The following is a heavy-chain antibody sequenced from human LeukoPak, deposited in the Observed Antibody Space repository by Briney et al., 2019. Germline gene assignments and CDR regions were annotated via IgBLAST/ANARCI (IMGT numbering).Heavy chain of an antibody. J-gene: IGHJ4*02. V-gene: IGHV1-2*02. CDR3: ATVREIVVGGGPYYFDY. CDR1: GYTFIGYY. CDR2: INPHNGDT. D-gene: IGHD2-15*01. Sequence: ASVKVSCKASGYTFIGYYLHWVRQAPGQGLEWMGWINPHNGDTNYAQKFQGRVTMTRDTSITTAYMELRRLKSDDTAVYYCATVREIVVGGGPYYFDYWGQGTLVTVSS.